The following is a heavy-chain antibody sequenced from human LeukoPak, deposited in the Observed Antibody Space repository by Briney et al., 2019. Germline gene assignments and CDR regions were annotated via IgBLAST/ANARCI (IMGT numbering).Heavy chain of an antibody. V-gene: IGHV1-18*01. CDR2: SSTYNGNT. D-gene: IGHD3-16*01. Sequence: GASVKVSCKASGYIFTSYGISWVRQAPGLGLEWMGWSSTYNGNTNYAQKFQGRATMTTDTSTSTAYMELRILTSDDTAVYYCARVEGGGRRGYWFDPWGQGTLVTVSS. J-gene: IGHJ5*02. CDR1: GYIFTSYG. CDR3: ARVEGGGRRGYWFDP.